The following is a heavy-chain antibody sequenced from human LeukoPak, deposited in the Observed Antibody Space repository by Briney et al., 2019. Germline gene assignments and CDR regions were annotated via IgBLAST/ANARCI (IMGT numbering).Heavy chain of an antibody. CDR3: ARATYYGSGSVAFDI. CDR2: IYSGGST. CDR1: GFTVSSNY. Sequence: GGSLRLSCAASGFTVSSNYMSWVRQAPGKGLEWISVIYSGGSTYYADSVKGRFTISRDNSKNTLYLQTNSLRAEDTAVYYCARATYYGSGSVAFDIWGQGTMVTVSS. V-gene: IGHV3-66*01. D-gene: IGHD3-10*01. J-gene: IGHJ3*02.